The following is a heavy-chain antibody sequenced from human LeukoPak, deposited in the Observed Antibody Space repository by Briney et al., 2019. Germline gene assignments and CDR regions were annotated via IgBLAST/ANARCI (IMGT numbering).Heavy chain of an antibody. J-gene: IGHJ4*02. CDR1: GYSFTNYW. CDR3: ARHGSSYFSSWQPYDY. D-gene: IGHD6-13*01. CDR2: IYPGDSDT. Sequence: GESLKISCKGSGYSFTNYWIGWVRQMPGKGLEWMGIIYPGDSDTRYSPSFQGQVTISADKSISTAYLQWSSLKASDTAMYYCARHGSSYFSSWQPYDYWGQGTLVTVSS. V-gene: IGHV5-51*01.